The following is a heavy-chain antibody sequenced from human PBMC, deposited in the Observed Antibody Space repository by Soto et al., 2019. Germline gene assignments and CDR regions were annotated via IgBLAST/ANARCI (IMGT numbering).Heavy chain of an antibody. D-gene: IGHD2-2*02. Sequence: QVQLVQSGAEVKKPGSSVKVSCKASGGTFSSYTISWVRQAPGQGLEWMGRIITIIGIANYAQKFKGRVTITADKSTSTAYMELSSLRSEDTAVYYCAMEYCSSTSCDRDYWGQGTLVTVSS. CDR2: IITIIGIA. CDR3: AMEYCSSTSCDRDY. J-gene: IGHJ4*02. CDR1: GGTFSSYT. V-gene: IGHV1-69*02.